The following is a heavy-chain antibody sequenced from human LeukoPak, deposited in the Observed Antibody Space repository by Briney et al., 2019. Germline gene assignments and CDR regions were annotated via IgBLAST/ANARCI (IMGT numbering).Heavy chain of an antibody. CDR1: GYSFTSYW. D-gene: IGHD3-10*01. CDR2: IYPGDSDT. V-gene: IGHV5-51*01. Sequence: GESLKISCKGSGYSFTSYWIGWVRQMPGKGLEWMGIIYPGDSDTRYSPSFQGQVTISADKSISTAYLQWSSLKASDTAMYYCARQYYYGSGSLQFDYWGQGTLVTVSS. CDR3: ARQYYYGSGSLQFDY. J-gene: IGHJ4*02.